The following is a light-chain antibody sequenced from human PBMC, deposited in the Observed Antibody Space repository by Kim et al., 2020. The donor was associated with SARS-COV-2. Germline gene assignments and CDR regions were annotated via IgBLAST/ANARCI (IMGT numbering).Light chain of an antibody. CDR3: MLYLGNGISV. V-gene: IGLV8-61*01. Sequence: QTVVTQEPSLSVSPGGTVTLTCGLSSGAVPAGHYPTWSQQTPGHLPRTLIYSTNTRSSGVPDRFSGAILGNKAALTITGAQADDDSHDYCMLYLGNGISVFGGGTKLAVL. CDR1: SGAVPAGHY. J-gene: IGLJ3*02. CDR2: STN.